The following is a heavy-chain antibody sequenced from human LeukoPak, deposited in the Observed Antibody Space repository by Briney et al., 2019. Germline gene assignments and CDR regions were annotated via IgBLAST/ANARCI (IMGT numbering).Heavy chain of an antibody. CDR1: GYTFTSYD. Sequence: ASVKVSCKASGYTFTSYDINWVRQATGQGLEWMGWRYPNSGRTGFAQKFQGRLTMTMNTSISTAYMELSSLTSEDTAVYYCARGPVSTHGMDVWGQGTTVTVSS. CDR2: RYPNSGRT. D-gene: IGHD2-2*01. J-gene: IGHJ6*02. CDR3: ARGPVSTHGMDV. V-gene: IGHV1-8*01.